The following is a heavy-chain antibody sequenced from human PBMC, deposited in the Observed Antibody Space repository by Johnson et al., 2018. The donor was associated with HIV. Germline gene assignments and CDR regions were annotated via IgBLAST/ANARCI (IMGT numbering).Heavy chain of an antibody. D-gene: IGHD3-22*01. CDR1: GFTFSSYA. CDR3: AKETRDSRSAFDI. J-gene: IGHJ3*02. Sequence: QVQLVESGGGLVKPGGSLRLSCAASGFTFSSYAMHWVRQAPGRGLEWVAFTQYDGSNKYYADSVKGRFTISRDNSKKTVYLQMNSLRGEDTAVYYCAKETRDSRSAFDIWGQGTMVTVSS. V-gene: IGHV3-30*02. CDR2: TQYDGSNK.